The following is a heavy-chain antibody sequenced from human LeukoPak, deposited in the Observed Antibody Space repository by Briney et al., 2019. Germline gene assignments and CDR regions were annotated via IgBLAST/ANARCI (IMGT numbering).Heavy chain of an antibody. D-gene: IGHD5-18*01. CDR1: GFTFSSYT. J-gene: IGHJ4*02. Sequence: GGSLRLSCAASGFTFSSYTMNWVRQAPGKGLEWVSSISSSSSYIYYADSVKGRFTISRDNAKNSLYLQMNSLRAEDTAVYYCAREGGDTAMVVWGQGTLVTVSS. V-gene: IGHV3-21*01. CDR2: ISSSSSYI. CDR3: AREGGDTAMVV.